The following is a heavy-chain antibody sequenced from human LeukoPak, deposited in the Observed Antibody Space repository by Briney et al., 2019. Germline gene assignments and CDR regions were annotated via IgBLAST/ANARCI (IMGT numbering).Heavy chain of an antibody. CDR2: MNPNSGNT. D-gene: IGHD2-2*01. V-gene: IGHV1-8*03. J-gene: IGHJ5*02. CDR3: ARSLGYCSSTSCRGNWFDP. Sequence: ASVKVSCKASGYTFASYDINWVRQATGQGLEWMGWMNPNSGNTGYAQKFQGRVTITRNTSISTAYMELSSLRSEDTAVYYCARSLGYCSSTSCRGNWFDPWGQGTLVTVSS. CDR1: GYTFASYD.